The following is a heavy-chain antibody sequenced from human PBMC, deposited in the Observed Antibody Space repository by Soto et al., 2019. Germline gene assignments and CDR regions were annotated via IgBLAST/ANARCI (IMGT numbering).Heavy chain of an antibody. CDR1: GFTFSSYW. CDR3: AVAVAGPTAIGY. J-gene: IGHJ4*02. V-gene: IGHV3-74*01. Sequence: EVQLVEFGGGLVQPGGSLRLSCAASGFTFSSYWMHWVRQAPGKGLVWVSRINSDGSSTSYADSVKGRFTISRDNAKNPLLVQLNSLRAEATAVYYCAVAVAGPTAIGYWGQGTLVTVSS. D-gene: IGHD6-19*01. CDR2: INSDGSST.